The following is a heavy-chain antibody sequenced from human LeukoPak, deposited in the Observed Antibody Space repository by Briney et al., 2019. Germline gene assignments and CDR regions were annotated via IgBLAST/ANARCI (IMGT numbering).Heavy chain of an antibody. CDR3: AKDWWIFGVVISYYYGMDV. D-gene: IGHD3-3*01. CDR2: ISGSGGST. CDR1: GFTFSSYA. V-gene: IGHV3-23*01. Sequence: GGSLRLSCAASGFTFSSYAMSWVRQAPGKGLEWVSAISGSGGSTYYADSVKGRFTISRDNSKNTLYLQMNSLRAEDTAVYYCAKDWWIFGVVISYYYGMDVWGQGTTVTVSS. J-gene: IGHJ6*02.